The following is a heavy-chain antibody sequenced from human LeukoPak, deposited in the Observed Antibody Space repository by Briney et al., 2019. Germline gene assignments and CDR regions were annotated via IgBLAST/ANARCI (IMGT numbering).Heavy chain of an antibody. CDR1: GGTFSSYA. V-gene: IGHV1-69*05. CDR2: IIPIFGTA. CDR3: ARAGAHDFWSDYYGYYMDV. D-gene: IGHD3-3*01. Sequence: SVKVSCKAPGGTFSSYAISWVRQAPGQGLEWMGGIIPIFGTANYAQKFQGRVTITTDESTSTAYMELSSLRSEDTAVYYCARAGAHDFWSDYYGYYMDVWGKGTTVTVSS. J-gene: IGHJ6*03.